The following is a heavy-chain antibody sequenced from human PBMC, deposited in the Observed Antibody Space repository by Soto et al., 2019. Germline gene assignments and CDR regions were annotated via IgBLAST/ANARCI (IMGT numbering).Heavy chain of an antibody. CDR3: ARDSKQLKWFGVPNAFDI. Sequence: ASVKVSCKASGYTFTGYYMHWVRQAPGQGLEWMGWINPNSGGTNYAQKFQGRVTMTRDTSISTAYMELSRLRSDDTAVYYCARDSKQLKWFGVPNAFDIWGQGTMVPVSS. CDR2: INPNSGGT. D-gene: IGHD3-10*01. J-gene: IGHJ3*02. CDR1: GYTFTGYY. V-gene: IGHV1-2*02.